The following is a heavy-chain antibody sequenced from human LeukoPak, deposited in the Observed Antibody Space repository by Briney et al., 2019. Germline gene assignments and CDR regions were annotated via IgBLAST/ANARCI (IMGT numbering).Heavy chain of an antibody. CDR1: GFTFSSHG. CDR2: IKRDGSEE. J-gene: IGHJ5*02. V-gene: IGHV3-7*01. CDR3: VKGYNVRSAISCYGP. Sequence: GGSLRLSCATSGFTFSSHGMSWVRQAPGKGLEWVANIKRDGSEEKYVDSVRGRFTISRDNAKNSLYLQMNRLRAEDTAVYHCVKGYNVRSAISCYGPWGQGTLVTVSS. D-gene: IGHD3-3*01.